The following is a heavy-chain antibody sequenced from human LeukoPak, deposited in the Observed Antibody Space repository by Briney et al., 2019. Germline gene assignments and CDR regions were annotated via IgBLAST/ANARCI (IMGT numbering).Heavy chain of an antibody. CDR1: GFTFSIYG. V-gene: IGHV3-23*01. CDR2: ISGSGDST. J-gene: IGHJ6*03. CDR3: AKGGIAVTSTSVYYYMDV. Sequence: GVTLRLSCAASGFTFSIYGMSWVRQAPGKGVEWVSAISGSGDSTYYADSVKGRFTISRDNSKNTLYLLMNSLRAEDTALYYCAKGGIAVTSTSVYYYMDVWGKGTTVTISS. D-gene: IGHD6-19*01.